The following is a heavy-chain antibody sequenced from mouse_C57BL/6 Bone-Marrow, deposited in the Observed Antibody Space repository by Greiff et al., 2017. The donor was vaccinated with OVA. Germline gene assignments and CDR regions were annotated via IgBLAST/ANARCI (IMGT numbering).Heavy chain of an antibody. V-gene: IGHV1-81*01. CDR1: GYTFTSYG. J-gene: IGHJ4*01. CDR3: ARSGDYGTPRGAMDY. Sequence: VKLVESGAELARPGASVKLSCKASGYTFTSYGISWVKQRTGQGLEWIGEIYPRSGNTYYNEKFKGKATLTADKSSSTAYMELRSLTSEDSAVYFCARSGDYGTPRGAMDYWGQGTSVTVSS. CDR2: IYPRSGNT. D-gene: IGHD1-1*01.